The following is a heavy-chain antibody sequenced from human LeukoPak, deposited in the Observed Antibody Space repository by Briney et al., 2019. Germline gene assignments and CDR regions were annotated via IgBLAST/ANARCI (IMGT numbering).Heavy chain of an antibody. CDR2: IFHTGST. Sequence: TPSETLSLTCTVSGGSISRDDYYWSWIRQPPGKGLEWIAYIFHTGSTYYNPSLRTRVTISVDTSKNQFSLKLSSVTAADTAVYFCARAVGGYHFDYWGQGTLVTVSS. CDR3: ARAVGGYHFDY. D-gene: IGHD3-16*01. J-gene: IGHJ4*02. V-gene: IGHV4-30-4*01. CDR1: GGSISRDDYY.